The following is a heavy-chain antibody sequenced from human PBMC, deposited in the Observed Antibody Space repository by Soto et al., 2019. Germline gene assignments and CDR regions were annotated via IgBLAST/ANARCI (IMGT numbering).Heavy chain of an antibody. V-gene: IGHV3-30*18. CDR3: AKLFVGWEYFDY. CDR2: ISYDGSNK. J-gene: IGHJ4*02. Sequence: QVQLVESGGGVVQPGRSLRLSCAASGFTFSSYGMHWVRQAPGKGLEWVAVISYDGSNKYYADSVKGRFTISRDNSKNTLYLQMNSLRAEDTAVYYCAKLFVGWEYFDYWGQGTLVTVSS. CDR1: GFTFSSYG. D-gene: IGHD6-19*01.